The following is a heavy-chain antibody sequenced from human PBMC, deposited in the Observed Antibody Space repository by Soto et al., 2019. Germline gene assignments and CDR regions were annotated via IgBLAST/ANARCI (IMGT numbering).Heavy chain of an antibody. Sequence: PSETLSLTCAVSGGSISSSNWWSWVRQPPGKGLEWIGEIYHSGSTNYNPSLKSRVTISVDKSKNQFSLKLSSVTAADTAVYYCARAGFGELFSNWFDPWGQGTLVTVS. J-gene: IGHJ5*02. CDR3: ARAGFGELFSNWFDP. CDR1: GGSISSSNW. CDR2: IYHSGST. V-gene: IGHV4-4*02. D-gene: IGHD3-10*01.